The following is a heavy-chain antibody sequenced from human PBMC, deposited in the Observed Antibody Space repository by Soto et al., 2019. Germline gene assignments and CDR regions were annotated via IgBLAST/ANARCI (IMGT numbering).Heavy chain of an antibody. CDR3: ARSSGGNFGIIIEGSNWFDP. CDR2: INPHGGST. V-gene: IGHV1-46*01. D-gene: IGHD3-3*01. Sequence: RASLKVSCNAPGDTFTSYYLNWVRQAPGQGLEWMGVINPHGGSTKYAQKFQGRITMTRDTSRSTVYMELSSLRSDDTAIYYCARSSGGNFGIIIEGSNWFDPWGQGTLVTVSS. J-gene: IGHJ5*02. CDR1: GDTFTSYY.